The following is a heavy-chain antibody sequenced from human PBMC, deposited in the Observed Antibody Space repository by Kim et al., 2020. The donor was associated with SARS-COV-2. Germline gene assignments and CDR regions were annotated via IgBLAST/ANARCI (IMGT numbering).Heavy chain of an antibody. J-gene: IGHJ6*03. Sequence: DYAVSVKRRITSNPDTSKNQFSLQLNSVTPEDTAVYYCARDFAHYYYYMDVWGKGTTVTVSS. V-gene: IGHV6-1*01. CDR3: ARDFAHYYYYMDV.